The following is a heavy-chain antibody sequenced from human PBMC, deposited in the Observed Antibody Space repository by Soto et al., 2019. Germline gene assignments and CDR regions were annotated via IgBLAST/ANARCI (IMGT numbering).Heavy chain of an antibody. CDR2: ISGSGDRT. Sequence: PWGSLGFCCASSGFTFSIYGMAWVRQAPGKGLDWVSSISGSGDRTYYADSVKGRFTISRDNSKNTLSLQMNRLRAEDTALYYCARGPYTDSSEWFDPWGQGTMVTVSS. D-gene: IGHD2-2*02. CDR3: ARGPYTDSSEWFDP. J-gene: IGHJ5*02. V-gene: IGHV3-23*01. CDR1: GFTFSIYG.